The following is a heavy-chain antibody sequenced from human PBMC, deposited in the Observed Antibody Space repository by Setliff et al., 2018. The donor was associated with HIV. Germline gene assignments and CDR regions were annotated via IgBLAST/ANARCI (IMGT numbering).Heavy chain of an antibody. CDR1: GGSISSGSYY. J-gene: IGHJ4*02. Sequence: SETLSLTCTVSGGSISSGSYYWSWIRQPAGKGLEWIGEINHSGSTNYNPSLKSRVTMSVDKSKNQFSLKLSSVTAADTAVYYCGRENPGDYWGQGTLVTVSS. V-gene: IGHV4-61*09. D-gene: IGHD3-10*01. CDR2: INHSGST. CDR3: GRENPGDY.